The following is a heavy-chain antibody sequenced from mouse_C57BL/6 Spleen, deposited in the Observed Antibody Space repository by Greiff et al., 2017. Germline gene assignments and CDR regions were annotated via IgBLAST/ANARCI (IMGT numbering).Heavy chain of an antibody. CDR1: GYAFSSYW. Sequence: QVQLQQSGAELVKPGASVKISCKASGYAFSSYWMNWVKQRPGTGLAWIGQIYPGDGDTNYNGKFKGKATLTADKSSSTAYMQLSSLTSEDAAVYCCARRGYAIEGGFAYWGQGTLVTVSA. J-gene: IGHJ3*01. V-gene: IGHV1-80*01. D-gene: IGHD3-1*01. CDR3: ARRGYAIEGGFAY. CDR2: IYPGDGDT.